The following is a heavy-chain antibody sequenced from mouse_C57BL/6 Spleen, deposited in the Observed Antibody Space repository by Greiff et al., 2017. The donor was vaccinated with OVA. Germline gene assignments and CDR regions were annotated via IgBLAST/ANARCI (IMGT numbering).Heavy chain of an antibody. V-gene: IGHV1-82*01. J-gene: IGHJ4*01. CDR1: GYAFSSSW. CDR2: IYPGDGDT. D-gene: IGHD1-1*01. Sequence: VKLQESGPELVKPGASVKISCKASGYAFSSSWMNWVKQRPGKGLEWIGRIYPGDGDTNYNGKFKGKATLTADKSSSTAYMQLSSLTSEDSAVYFCASPYYYGSSWSYAMDYWGQGTSVTVSS. CDR3: ASPYYYGSSWSYAMDY.